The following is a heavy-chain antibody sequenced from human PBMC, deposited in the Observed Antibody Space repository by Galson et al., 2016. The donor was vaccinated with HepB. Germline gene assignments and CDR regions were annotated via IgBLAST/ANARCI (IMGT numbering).Heavy chain of an antibody. CDR3: ARDVVGVVGAARRDYGMDV. V-gene: IGHV3-11*01. CDR2: ISSSGGSI. J-gene: IGHJ6*02. CDR1: GFTFSDYY. D-gene: IGHD2-15*01. Sequence: SLRLSCAASGFTFSDYYMNWLRQAPGKGLEWISYISSSGGSIYYADSVKGRFTISRDNVKNSLYLHMNSLRAEDTAVYYCARDVVGVVGAARRDYGMDVWGQGTTVTVSS.